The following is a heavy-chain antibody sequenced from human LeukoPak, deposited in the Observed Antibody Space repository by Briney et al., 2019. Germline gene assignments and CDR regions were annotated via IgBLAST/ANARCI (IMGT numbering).Heavy chain of an antibody. CDR3: ARGGGYKDRLDY. CDR1: GGSFSGYY. CDR2: INHSGST. J-gene: IGHJ4*02. Sequence: SETLSLTCAVYGGSFSGYYWNWIRQPPGKGLEWIGEINHSGSTNYNPSLKSRVTISVDTSKNQFSLKLSSVTAADTAVYYCARGGGYKDRLDYWGQGTLVTVSS. V-gene: IGHV4-34*01. D-gene: IGHD5-24*01.